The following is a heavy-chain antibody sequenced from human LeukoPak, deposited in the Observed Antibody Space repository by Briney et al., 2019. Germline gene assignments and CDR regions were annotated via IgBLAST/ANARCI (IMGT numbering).Heavy chain of an antibody. D-gene: IGHD3-10*01. Sequence: SETLSLTCAVSGGSISSGSYYWSWIRQPAGKGLEWIGRIYTSGSTNYNPSLKSRVTISVDTSKNQFSLKLSSVTAADTAVYYCARERDGSGTQRGLDYWGQGTLVTVSS. CDR2: IYTSGST. CDR3: ARERDGSGTQRGLDY. CDR1: GGSISSGSYY. J-gene: IGHJ4*02. V-gene: IGHV4-61*02.